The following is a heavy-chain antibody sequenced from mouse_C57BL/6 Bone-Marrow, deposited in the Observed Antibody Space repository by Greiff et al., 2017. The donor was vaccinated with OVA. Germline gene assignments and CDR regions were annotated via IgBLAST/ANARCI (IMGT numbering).Heavy chain of an antibody. CDR2: ISNGGGST. CDR1: GFTFSDYY. Sequence: VQLKESGGGLVQPGGSLKLSCAASGFTFSDYYMYWVRQTPEKRLEWVAYISNGGGSTYYPDTVKGRFTISRDNAKNTLYLQMSRLKSEDTAMYYCARHGYYYGSSLDYWGQGTTLTVSS. D-gene: IGHD1-1*01. V-gene: IGHV5-12*01. J-gene: IGHJ2*01. CDR3: ARHGYYYGSSLDY.